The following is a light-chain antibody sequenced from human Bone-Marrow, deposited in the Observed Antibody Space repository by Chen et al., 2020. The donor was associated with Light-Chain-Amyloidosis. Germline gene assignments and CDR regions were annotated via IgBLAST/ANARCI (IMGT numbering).Light chain of an antibody. J-gene: IGLJ2*01. Sequence: SYELTQPPSVSVSPGQTPRNTCSGDDLPTKYAYWYQQKPGQAPVLVIHRDTERPSGISGRFSGSSSGTTATLTISGVQAEDEADYHCQSADSSGTYEVIFGGGTKLTVL. V-gene: IGLV3-25*03. CDR3: QSADSSGTYEVI. CDR1: DLPTKY. CDR2: RDT.